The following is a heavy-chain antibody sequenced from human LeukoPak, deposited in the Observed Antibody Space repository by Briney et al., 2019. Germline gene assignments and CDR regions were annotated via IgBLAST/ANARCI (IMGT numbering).Heavy chain of an antibody. J-gene: IGHJ3*02. CDR3: AKERPRGYDFWSGRSEALDI. V-gene: IGHV1-46*02. CDR2: INPAGDST. D-gene: IGHD3-3*01. CDR1: GDTFNTNY. Sequence: ASVKVSCKASGDTFNTNYVHWVRQAPGQGLEWMAIINPAGDSTTYAQKFQGRVTVTRDASTSTVYMELFSLISEDTAVYYCAKERPRGYDFWSGRSEALDIWGQGTMVTVSS.